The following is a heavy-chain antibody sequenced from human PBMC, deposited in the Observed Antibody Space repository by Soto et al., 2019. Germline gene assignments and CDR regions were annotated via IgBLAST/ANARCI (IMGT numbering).Heavy chain of an antibody. CDR3: ERLHCNSPNCVPLDP. CDR1: GGSLSSYY. V-gene: IGHV4-59*04. D-gene: IGHD2-2*01. Sequence: SETLALTCTVPGGSLSSYYRSWIRQSPGKGLEWIGSIYYSGSAYYSPSLKSRVTMSVDTSKNQLSLKLNSVTAADTAVYYCERLHCNSPNCVPLDPWGQGTLVTVSS. J-gene: IGHJ5*02. CDR2: IYYSGSA.